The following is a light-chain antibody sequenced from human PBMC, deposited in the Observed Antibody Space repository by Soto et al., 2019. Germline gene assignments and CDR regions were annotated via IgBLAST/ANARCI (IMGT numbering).Light chain of an antibody. V-gene: IGKV3-11*01. CDR2: DAS. CDR1: QSVDTY. J-gene: IGKJ5*01. Sequence: IVWTQSPATLSLSPGERSTLSCRASQSVDTYLAWYQQKPGQAPRLLISDASNRATGIPARFSGSGSGTDFTLTISSLEPEDFAVYYCQQRSNWPPITFGQGTRLEIK. CDR3: QQRSNWPPIT.